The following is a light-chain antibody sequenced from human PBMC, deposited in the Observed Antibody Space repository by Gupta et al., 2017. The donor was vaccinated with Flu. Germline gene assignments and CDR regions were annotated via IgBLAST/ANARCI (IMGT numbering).Light chain of an antibody. CDR3: QVWVSSGDHPV. V-gene: IGLV3-21*02. CDR2: DDS. CDR1: NIGSKS. Sequence: SYVLTQPPSVSLAPGQTAKIPCGENNIGSKSVHWYRQKPGQAPVLVVYDDSDRPSGIPERFSGSNSGNRATLTISRVEAGDEADYYCQVWVSSGDHPVFGGGTRLTVL. J-gene: IGLJ3*02.